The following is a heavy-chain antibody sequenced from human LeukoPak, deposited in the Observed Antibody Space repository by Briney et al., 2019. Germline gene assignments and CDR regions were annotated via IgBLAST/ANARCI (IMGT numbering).Heavy chain of an antibody. J-gene: IGHJ4*02. V-gene: IGHV3-23*01. CDR3: AKREDGYGSIDY. Sequence: GGSLRLSCVASGFTFSSYAMSWVRQAPGKGLEWVSVISGSGDTTYYADSVKGRFTVSRDNSKLYLQMNSLRAADTAVYFCAKREDGYGSIDYWGQGTLVTVSS. D-gene: IGHD3-10*01. CDR2: ISGSGDTT. CDR1: GFTFSSYA.